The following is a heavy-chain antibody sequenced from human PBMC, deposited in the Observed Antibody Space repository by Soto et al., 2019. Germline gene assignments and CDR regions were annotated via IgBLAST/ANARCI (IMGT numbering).Heavy chain of an antibody. J-gene: IGHJ4*02. D-gene: IGHD1-26*01. CDR2: IYSGGST. Sequence: EVQLVESGGGLIQPGGSLRLSCAASGFTVSSNYMSWVRQAPGKGLEWLSVIYSGGSTYYADSVKGRFTISRDNSKNTLYLQMNSLRAEDTAVYYCARGEVTESGSFDYWGQGTLVTVSS. CDR3: ARGEVTESGSFDY. V-gene: IGHV3-53*01. CDR1: GFTVSSNY.